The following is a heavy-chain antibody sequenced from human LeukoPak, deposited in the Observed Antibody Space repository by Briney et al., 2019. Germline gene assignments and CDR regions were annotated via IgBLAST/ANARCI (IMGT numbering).Heavy chain of an antibody. CDR1: GFSFTFYS. Sequence: GGSLRLSCAASGFSFTFYSMNWVRQAPGKGLEWVSYISSSSSTIYYADSVKGRFTISRDNAKNSLYLQMNSLRAEDTAVYYCARVVYSGYDLYYYYMDVWGKGTTVTVSS. CDR3: ARVVYSGYDLYYYYMDV. J-gene: IGHJ6*03. CDR2: ISSSSSTI. V-gene: IGHV3-48*01. D-gene: IGHD5-12*01.